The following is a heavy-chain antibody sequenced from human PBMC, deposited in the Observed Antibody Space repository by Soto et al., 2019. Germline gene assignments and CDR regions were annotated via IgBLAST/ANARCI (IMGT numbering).Heavy chain of an antibody. Sequence: SETLSLTCGVSGGYFSYYYLTWVRQPPGKGLEWIGEIDHSGSTNYNPSLTSRVTISVDTSKNQFSLKLSSVTAADTAVYYCARSFGVAAAGPFDSWGQGTLVTVSS. V-gene: IGHV4-34*01. J-gene: IGHJ4*02. CDR3: ARSFGVAAAGPFDS. CDR1: GGYFSYYY. D-gene: IGHD6-13*01. CDR2: IDHSGST.